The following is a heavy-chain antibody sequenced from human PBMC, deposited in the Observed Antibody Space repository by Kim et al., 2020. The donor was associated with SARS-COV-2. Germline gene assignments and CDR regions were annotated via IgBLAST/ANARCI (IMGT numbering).Heavy chain of an antibody. Sequence: GESLKISCKGSGYSFTSYWIGWVRQMPGKGLECMGIIYPGDSDTRYSPSFQGQVTISADKSISTAYLQWSSLKASDTAMYYCARHTSYDSSGYYYDLFYGMDVWGQGTTVTVSS. J-gene: IGHJ6*02. CDR2: IYPGDSDT. V-gene: IGHV5-51*01. CDR3: ARHTSYDSSGYYYDLFYGMDV. CDR1: GYSFTSYW. D-gene: IGHD3-22*01.